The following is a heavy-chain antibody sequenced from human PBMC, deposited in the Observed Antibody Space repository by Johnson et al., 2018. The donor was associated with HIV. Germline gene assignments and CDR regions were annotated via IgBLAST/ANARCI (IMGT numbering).Heavy chain of an antibody. CDR1: AFTFSDYY. CDR2: IKRKTDGGTT. CDR3: ATGFGPAFEM. D-gene: IGHD3-16*01. V-gene: IGHV3-15*01. J-gene: IGHJ3*02. Sequence: VQLLESGGGLVKPGGSLRLSCAASAFTFSDYYMSWIRQAPGKGLEWVGRIKRKTDGGTTDHATPVKGRFSISRDDSKNTLYLQMNSLKTEDTAVYYCATGFGPAFEMWGQGTMVTVSS.